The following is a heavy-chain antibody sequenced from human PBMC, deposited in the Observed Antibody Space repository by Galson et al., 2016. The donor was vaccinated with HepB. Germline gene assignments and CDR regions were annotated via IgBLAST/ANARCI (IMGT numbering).Heavy chain of an antibody. V-gene: IGHV1-46*03. CDR3: TRGDGFWAGWTY. CDR2: INPSGGSP. D-gene: IGHD3/OR15-3a*01. J-gene: IGHJ2*01. CDR1: GYTFTTYN. Sequence: SVKVSCKASGYTFTTYNIHWVRLAPGQGLEWMGIINPSGGSPNYAQKFQGRVTLTSDTSTSTVYMQLGSLRSDDTAVYYCTRGDGFWAGWTYWGRGTVVTVSS.